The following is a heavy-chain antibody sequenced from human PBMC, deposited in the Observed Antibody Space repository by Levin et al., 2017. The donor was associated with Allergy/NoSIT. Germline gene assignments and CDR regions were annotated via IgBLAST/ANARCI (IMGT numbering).Heavy chain of an antibody. V-gene: IGHV1-2*06. D-gene: IGHD3-3*01. CDR2: INPNSRGI. CDR1: GFTFSGYY. Sequence: ASVKVSCKASGFTFSGYYVHWVRQVPGQGLEWLGRINPNSRGINYAQKFQGRVTMTSDSSIRTAYVELSRLTSDDTAVYYCARGAASGTPYDLDSWGQGTLVTVSS. J-gene: IGHJ5*01. CDR3: ARGAASGTPYDLDS.